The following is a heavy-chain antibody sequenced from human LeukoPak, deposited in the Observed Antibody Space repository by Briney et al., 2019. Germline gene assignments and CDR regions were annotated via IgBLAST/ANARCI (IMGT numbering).Heavy chain of an antibody. CDR2: MNPNSGNT. V-gene: IGHV1-8*01. CDR1: GYTFTSYD. Sequence: ASVKVSCKASGYTFTSYDINWVRQATGQGLEWMGWMNPNSGNTGYAQKFQGRVTMTRNTSISTAYMELSSLRSEDTAVYYCARLYSSSWSPFPYYYYYGMDVWGQGTTVTVSS. D-gene: IGHD6-13*01. J-gene: IGHJ6*02. CDR3: ARLYSSSWSPFPYYYYYGMDV.